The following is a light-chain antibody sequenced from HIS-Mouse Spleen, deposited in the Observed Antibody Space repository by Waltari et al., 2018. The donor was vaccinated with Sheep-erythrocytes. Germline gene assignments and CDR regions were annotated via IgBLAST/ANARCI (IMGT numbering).Light chain of an antibody. Sequence: QSALTQPPSASGSPGQSVTISCTGTTSDVGGYNYVSGYQPHPGKAPKLMIYEVSKRPSGVPDRFSGSKSGNTASLTVSGLQAEDEADYYCSSYAGSNNVVFGGGTKLTVL. CDR1: TSDVGGYNY. V-gene: IGLV2-8*01. CDR3: SSYAGSNNVV. CDR2: EVS. J-gene: IGLJ2*01.